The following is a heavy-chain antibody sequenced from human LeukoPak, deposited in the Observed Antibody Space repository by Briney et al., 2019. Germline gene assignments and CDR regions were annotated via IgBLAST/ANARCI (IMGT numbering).Heavy chain of an antibody. J-gene: IGHJ4*02. CDR3: ARGSAQLGAAGLFEY. CDR2: LYGGGTT. Sequence: GRSLRLSCAASGFTVSSNYMSWVRQAPGKGLEWVSVLYGGGTTFYADSVKGRFTISRDNSKNTLYFQMNSLRAEDTAVYYCARGSAQLGAAGLFEYWGQGTLVTVSS. CDR1: GFTVSSNY. V-gene: IGHV3-53*01. D-gene: IGHD6-13*01.